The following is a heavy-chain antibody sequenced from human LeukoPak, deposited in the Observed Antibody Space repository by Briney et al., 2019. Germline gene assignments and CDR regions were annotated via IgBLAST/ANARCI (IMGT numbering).Heavy chain of an antibody. CDR2: VFDSGRT. CDR1: GVSITTHH. Sequence: SETLSLTCSVSGVSITTHHWNWIRQTPGKGLEWIGYVFDSGRTKENPSLESGLTPSADTAKNQLSLRLSSVTAADTAVYYCTTSKRENIFGYFDFWGQGILVTVSS. CDR3: TTSKRENIFGYFDF. J-gene: IGHJ4*02. D-gene: IGHD3-3*02. V-gene: IGHV4-59*11.